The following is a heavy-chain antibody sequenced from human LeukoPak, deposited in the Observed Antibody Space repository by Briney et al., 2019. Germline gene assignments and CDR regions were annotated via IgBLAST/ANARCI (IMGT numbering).Heavy chain of an antibody. CDR2: VNPNSGGT. V-gene: IGHV1-2*06. CDR1: GYTFTGYY. Sequence: ASVKVSCKASGYTFTGYYMHWVRQAPGQGLEWMGRVNPNSGGTNYAQKFQGRVTMTRDTSISTVYMELSRLRSDDTAVYYCARVGYYESSGYYEYWGQGTLVTVSS. CDR3: ARVGYYESSGYYEY. J-gene: IGHJ4*02. D-gene: IGHD3-22*01.